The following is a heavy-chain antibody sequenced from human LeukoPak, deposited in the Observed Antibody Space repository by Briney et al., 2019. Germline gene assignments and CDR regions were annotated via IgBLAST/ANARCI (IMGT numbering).Heavy chain of an antibody. CDR2: ISNNGGYT. V-gene: IGHV3-23*01. CDR1: GFTFSSSA. Sequence: PGRFLRLSCAASGFTFSSSAMSWVRQAPGKGLEWVSAISNNGGYTYYADSVQGRFAISRDNSKSTLCLQMNSLRAEDTAVYYCAKQLGYCSDGSCYFPYWGQGTLVTVSS. CDR3: AKQLGYCSDGSCYFPY. D-gene: IGHD2-15*01. J-gene: IGHJ4*02.